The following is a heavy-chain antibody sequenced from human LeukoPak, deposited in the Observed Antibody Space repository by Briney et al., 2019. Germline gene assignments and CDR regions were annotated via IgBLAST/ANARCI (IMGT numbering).Heavy chain of an antibody. V-gene: IGHV3-7*01. D-gene: IGHD3-10*01. CDR1: GFNFNMFW. CDR2: IKQDASAK. J-gene: IGHJ4*02. CDR3: ARESGHIDY. Sequence: GGSLRLSCVASGFNFNMFWMSWVRQAPGKGLEWVTNIKQDASAKFYVGSVRGRFDISRDNARKSVFLQMNSLRAEDTAVYYCARESGHIDYWGQGTLVTVSS.